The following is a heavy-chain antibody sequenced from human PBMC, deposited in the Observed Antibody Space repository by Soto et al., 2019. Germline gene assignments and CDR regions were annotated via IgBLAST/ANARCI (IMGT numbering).Heavy chain of an antibody. CDR2: ISYDGSNK. CDR1: GFTFSSYG. Sequence: QVQLVESGGGVVQPGRSLRLSCAASGFTFSSYGMHWVRQAPGKGLEWVAVISYDGSNKYYADSVKGRFTISRDNSKNTLYLQMNSLRAEDTAVYYCAKDYKWLAYCYYGMDVWGQGTTVTVSS. V-gene: IGHV3-30*18. D-gene: IGHD6-19*01. CDR3: AKDYKWLAYCYYGMDV. J-gene: IGHJ6*02.